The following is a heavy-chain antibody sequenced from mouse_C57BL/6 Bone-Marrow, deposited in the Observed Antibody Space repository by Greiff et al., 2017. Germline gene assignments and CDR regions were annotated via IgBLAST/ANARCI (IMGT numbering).Heavy chain of an antibody. Sequence: QVQLQQPGAELVKPGASVKLSCKASGYTFTSYWMHWVKQRPGQGLEWIGMIHPNSGSTNYNEKFKSKATLTVDKSSSTAYMQLSSLTSEDSAVYYCARWDGNYRFAYWGQGTLVTVSA. CDR1: GYTFTSYW. V-gene: IGHV1-64*01. CDR3: ARWDGNYRFAY. J-gene: IGHJ3*01. CDR2: IHPNSGST. D-gene: IGHD2-1*01.